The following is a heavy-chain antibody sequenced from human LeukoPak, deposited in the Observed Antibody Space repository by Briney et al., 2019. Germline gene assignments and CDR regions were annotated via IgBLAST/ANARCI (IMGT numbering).Heavy chain of an antibody. CDR1: GFAFSNYW. CDR2: IKQDGSDK. D-gene: IGHD6-19*01. J-gene: IGHJ4*02. V-gene: IGHV3-7*03. CDR3: AKDNRRHYTSGPNPDSLH. Sequence: GGSLRLSCAASGFAFSNYWMTWVRQAPGKGLEWVANIKQDGSDKYYVDSVKGRFTISRDNAKNSLYLQMNSLRVEDTAFYYCAKDNRRHYTSGPNPDSLHWGQGALVTVSS.